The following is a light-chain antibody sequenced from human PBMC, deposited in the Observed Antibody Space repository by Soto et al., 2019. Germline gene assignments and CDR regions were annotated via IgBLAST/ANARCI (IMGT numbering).Light chain of an antibody. V-gene: IGLV2-11*01. Sequence: QSALTQPPSVSGSPGQSVTISCTGTSSNVGGYNYVSWYQQHPGKAPKVVIYDVNKRPSGVPGRFSGAKSGNTASLTIAGLEAEDEDYYYCCSYAGRRPMAFGGGTKLTVL. J-gene: IGLJ2*01. CDR1: SSNVGGYNY. CDR3: CSYAGRRPMA. CDR2: DVN.